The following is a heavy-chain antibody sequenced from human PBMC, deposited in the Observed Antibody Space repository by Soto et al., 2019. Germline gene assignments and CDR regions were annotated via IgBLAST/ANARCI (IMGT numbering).Heavy chain of an antibody. CDR3: ARGFRGISAVIFYYSGMDV. V-gene: IGHV1-3*01. D-gene: IGHD1-20*01. CDR1: GYTFTSYA. Sequence: ASVKVSCKASGYTFTSYAMRWVRQAPGQRLEWMGWINPGNGNTKYSQKLQGRVTITRDTSATTAYMDLISLTSEDTAVYYCARGFRGISAVIFYYSGMDVWGQGTTVTVSS. J-gene: IGHJ6*02. CDR2: INPGNGNT.